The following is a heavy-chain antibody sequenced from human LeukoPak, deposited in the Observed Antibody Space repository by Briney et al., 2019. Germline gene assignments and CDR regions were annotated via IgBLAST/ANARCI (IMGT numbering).Heavy chain of an antibody. CDR1: GFTVSSNY. V-gene: IGHV3-53*01. J-gene: IGHJ4*02. CDR2: IYSGGST. CDR3: ARTGSSRFDY. D-gene: IGHD1-26*01. Sequence: GGSLRLSCAASGFTVSSNYMSWVRQAPGKGLEWVSVIYSGGSTNYADSVKGRFTISRDNFKNTLYLQMNSLRVEDTAVYYCARTGSSRFDYWGQGTLVTVSS.